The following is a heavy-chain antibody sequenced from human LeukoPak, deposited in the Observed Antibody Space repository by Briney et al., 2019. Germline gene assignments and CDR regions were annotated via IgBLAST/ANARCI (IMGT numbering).Heavy chain of an antibody. CDR2: IYYSGST. CDR1: GGSISSYY. V-gene: IGHV4-59*01. J-gene: IGHJ4*02. D-gene: IGHD6-13*01. Sequence: SETLSLTCTVSGGSISSYYWSWIRQPPGKGLEWIGYIYYSGSTNYNPSLKSRVTIAVDTSKNQFSLKLSSVTAADTAVYYCARDKAAAGTWYFDYWGQGTLVTVSS. CDR3: ARDKAAAGTWYFDY.